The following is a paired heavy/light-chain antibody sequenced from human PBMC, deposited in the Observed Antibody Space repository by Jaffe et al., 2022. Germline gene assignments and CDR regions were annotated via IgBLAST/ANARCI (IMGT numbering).Heavy chain of an antibody. CDR2: ISGSGGST. V-gene: IGHV3-23*01. Sequence: EVQLLESGGGLVQPGGSLRLSCAASGFTFSSYAMSWVRQAPGKGLEWVSAISGSGGSTYYADSVKGRFTISRDNSKNTLYLQMNSLRAEDTAVYYCAKGQGVRLGLAAAGTECFDYWGQGTLVTVSS. D-gene: IGHD6-13*01. CDR3: AKGQGVRLGLAAAGTECFDY. J-gene: IGHJ4*02. CDR1: GFTFSSYA.
Light chain of an antibody. J-gene: IGLJ7*01. V-gene: IGLV4-69*01. CDR2: LNSDGSH. CDR3: QTWGTGIHLHAV. CDR1: SGHSSYA. Sequence: QLVLTQSPSASASLGASVKLTCTLSSGHSSYAIAWHQQQPEKGPRYLMKLNSDGSHSKGDGIPDRFSGSSSGAERYLTISSLQSEDEADYYCQTWGTGIHLHAVFGGGTQLTVL.